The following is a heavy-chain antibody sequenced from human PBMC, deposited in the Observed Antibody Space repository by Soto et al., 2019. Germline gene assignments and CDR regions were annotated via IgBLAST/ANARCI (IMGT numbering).Heavy chain of an antibody. Sequence: QVQLVESGGGLVKPGGSLRLSCAASGFTFSDYYISWIRQAPGKGLEWVSYISPSSSGRATDYADSVKGRFTISRDDAKNSLYLQMNGLRAEDTAVYYCATDYYYENSGYFYDWGQGTLVTVSS. CDR1: GFTFSDYY. D-gene: IGHD3-22*01. J-gene: IGHJ4*02. CDR2: ISPSSSGRAT. V-gene: IGHV3-11*01. CDR3: ATDYYYENSGYFYD.